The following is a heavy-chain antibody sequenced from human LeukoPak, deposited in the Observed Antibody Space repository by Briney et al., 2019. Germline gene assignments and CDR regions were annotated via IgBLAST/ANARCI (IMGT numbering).Heavy chain of an antibody. D-gene: IGHD3-3*01. CDR2: INIDETNA. CDR3: ASDFWSGYP. V-gene: IGHV3-74*01. CDR1: GFTFSNYL. J-gene: IGHJ5*02. Sequence: GGSLRLSCAVSGFTFSNYLMHWVRQAPGGGLVWVSRINIDETNAYADSVKGRFTISRDNAKNTLYLQMNSLRAEDTAVYYCASDFWSGYPWGQGTLVTVSS.